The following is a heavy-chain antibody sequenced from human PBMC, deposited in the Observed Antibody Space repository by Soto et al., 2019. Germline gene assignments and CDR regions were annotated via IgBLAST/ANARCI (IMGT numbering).Heavy chain of an antibody. Sequence: SVKVSCKASGGTFSSYAISWVRQAPGQGLEWMGGIIPIFGTANYAQKFQGRVTITADESTSTAYMELSSLRSEDTAVYYCARDSPDWNYRPLYGMDVWGQGTTVTVSS. CDR3: ARDSPDWNYRPLYGMDV. V-gene: IGHV1-69*13. D-gene: IGHD1-7*01. CDR1: GGTFSSYA. CDR2: IIPIFGTA. J-gene: IGHJ6*02.